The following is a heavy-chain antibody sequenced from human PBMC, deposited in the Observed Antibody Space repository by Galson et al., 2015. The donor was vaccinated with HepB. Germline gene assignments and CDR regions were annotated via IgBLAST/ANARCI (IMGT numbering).Heavy chain of an antibody. CDR2: ISYDGSNK. J-gene: IGHJ4*02. CDR3: AREIARDCSSTSCYGVFGY. D-gene: IGHD2-2*01. Sequence: SLRLSCAASGFAFNNSILHWVRQAPGKELEWVAVISYDGSNKYYADSVKGRFTISRDNSKNTLYLQMNSLRAEDTAVYYCAREIARDCSSTSCYGVFGYWGQGTLVTVSS. V-gene: IGHV3-30*04. CDR1: GFAFNNSI.